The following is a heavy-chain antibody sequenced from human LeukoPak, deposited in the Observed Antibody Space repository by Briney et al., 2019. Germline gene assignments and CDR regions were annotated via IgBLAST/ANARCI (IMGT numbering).Heavy chain of an antibody. CDR2: ITGSVDGT. CDR1: GFTFSNYA. D-gene: IGHD3-10*01. V-gene: IGHV3-23*01. Sequence: GRSLRLSSAASGFTFSNYAIMAGCQAPGKRLEWVSSITGSVDGTYYADSVRGRFTISRDNSENTLYLQLNSLGAEDTAVYFCVKGFVHPTYYFDYWGQGTLVTVSS. CDR3: VKGFVHPTYYFDY. J-gene: IGHJ4*02.